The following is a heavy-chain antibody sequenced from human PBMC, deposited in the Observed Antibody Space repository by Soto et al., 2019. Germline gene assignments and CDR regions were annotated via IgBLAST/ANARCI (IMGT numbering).Heavy chain of an antibody. Sequence: GGSLRLSCAASGFTFSDYYMSWIRQAPGKGLEWVSYISSSGSTIYYADSVKGRFTISRDNAKNSLYLQMNSLRAEDAAVYYCARDSTDIVVVPAAFVDYWGQGTLVTVYS. CDR2: ISSSGSTI. CDR1: GFTFSDYY. J-gene: IGHJ4*02. D-gene: IGHD2-2*01. V-gene: IGHV3-11*01. CDR3: ARDSTDIVVVPAAFVDY.